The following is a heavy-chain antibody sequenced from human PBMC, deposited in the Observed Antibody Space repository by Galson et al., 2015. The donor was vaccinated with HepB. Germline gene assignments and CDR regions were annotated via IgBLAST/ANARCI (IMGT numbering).Heavy chain of an antibody. CDR1: GDSVSSNSAA. J-gene: IGHJ2*01. V-gene: IGHV6-1*01. CDR2: TYYRSRWRN. Sequence: CAISGDSVSSNSAAWNWVRQFPSRGLEWLGRTYYRSRWRNDYAVSLKSRISINPDTSKNQFSLHLNAVTPEDTAVYYCARTRGHFDLWGRGTLVTVSS. CDR3: ARTRGHFDL.